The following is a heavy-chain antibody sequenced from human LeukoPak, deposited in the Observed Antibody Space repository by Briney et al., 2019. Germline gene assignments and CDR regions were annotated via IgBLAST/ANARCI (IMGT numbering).Heavy chain of an antibody. V-gene: IGHV5-51*01. CDR2: IYPGDSDT. CDR1: GYSFTRYW. CDR3: ARSRTTVAWWVDP. Sequence: GESLKISCKGSGYSFTRYWIGWVRQMPGKGLEWMGIIYPGDSDTRYSPSFQGQVTISADKSISTAYLQWSSLKASDTAMYFCARSRTTVAWWVDPWGQGTLVTVSS. D-gene: IGHD4-23*01. J-gene: IGHJ5*02.